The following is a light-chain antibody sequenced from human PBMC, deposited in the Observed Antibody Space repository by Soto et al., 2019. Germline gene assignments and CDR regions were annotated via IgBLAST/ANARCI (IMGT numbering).Light chain of an antibody. CDR2: AAS. Sequence: DIQMTQSPSSLSASVGDRVTITCRASQSISSYLNWYQQKPGKAPKLRIFAASSLQSGVPSRFSGSRSGPDFTLTISSLQPEDFATYYCQQSYSSPPTFGQGTKVDNK. CDR1: QSISSY. J-gene: IGKJ1*01. CDR3: QQSYSSPPT. V-gene: IGKV1-39*01.